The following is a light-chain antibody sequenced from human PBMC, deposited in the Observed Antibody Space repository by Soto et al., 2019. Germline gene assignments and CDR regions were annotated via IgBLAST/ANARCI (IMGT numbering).Light chain of an antibody. CDR1: RGLGGGY. CDR2: GAS. Sequence: VWTQPASTLSLSPGERATLSVRARRGLGGGYLAWYQQKPGQAPRLLIYGASNRATGIPDRFSGSGSGTDFTLTISSLQPEDFATYFCKQSSAFPLTFGGGTKVDIK. V-gene: IGKV3-20*01. J-gene: IGKJ4*01. CDR3: KQSSAFPLT.